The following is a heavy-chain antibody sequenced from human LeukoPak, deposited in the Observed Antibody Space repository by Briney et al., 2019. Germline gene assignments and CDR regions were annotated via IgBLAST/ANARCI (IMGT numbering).Heavy chain of an antibody. CDR2: ISGSGGST. V-gene: IGHV3-23*01. D-gene: IGHD2-21*02. CDR1: GFTFSSFG. Sequence: GGSLRLSCAASGFTFSSFGMNWVRQAPGKGLEWVSAISGSGGSTYYADSVKGRFTISRDNSKNTLYLQMNSLRAEDTAVYYCAKERSRGGDCLDYWGQGTLVTVSS. CDR3: AKERSRGGDCLDY. J-gene: IGHJ4*02.